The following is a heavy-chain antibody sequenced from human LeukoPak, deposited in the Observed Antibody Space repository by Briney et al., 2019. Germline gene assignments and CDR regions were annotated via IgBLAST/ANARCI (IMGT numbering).Heavy chain of an antibody. CDR2: MYYRGST. D-gene: IGHD3-9*01. V-gene: IGHV4-39*07. J-gene: IGHJ6*04. CDR1: APSIISSSHY. Sequence: SQSLSPTRTLSAPSIISSSHYWGWIRQPPGKGLEWIGSMYYRGSTYHNPSLKSRVTISVDTSKNQFSLKLSSVTAADTAVYYCARGAILTGTSLWGKGTTVTISS. CDR3: ARGAILTGTSL.